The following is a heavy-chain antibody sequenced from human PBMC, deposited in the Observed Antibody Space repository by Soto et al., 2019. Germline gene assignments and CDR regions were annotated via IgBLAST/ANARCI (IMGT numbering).Heavy chain of an antibody. CDR2: ISGSGGST. D-gene: IGHD3-10*01. J-gene: IGHJ6*02. Sequence: QPGGSLRLSCAASGFTFSSYAMSWVRQAPGKGLEWVSAISGSGGSTYYADSVKGRFTISRDNSKNTLYLQMNSLRAEDTAVYYCAQFGELLSPYYYGMDVWGQGTTVTVSS. V-gene: IGHV3-23*01. CDR1: GFTFSSYA. CDR3: AQFGELLSPYYYGMDV.